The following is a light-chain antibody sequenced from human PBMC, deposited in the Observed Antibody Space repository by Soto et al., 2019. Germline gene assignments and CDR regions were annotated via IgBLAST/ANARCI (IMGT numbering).Light chain of an antibody. V-gene: IGKV3-11*01. CDR1: QSVSIH. CDR3: HQRRQWPLT. J-gene: IGKJ4*01. Sequence: ETVVTQSPGTLSVSLGERATLSCRASQSVSIHLAWYQQKPGQAPRLLIYDTSTRATGIPARFSGSGSGTDFTLTISSLESEDFAVYYCHQRRQWPLTFGGGTKVDIK. CDR2: DTS.